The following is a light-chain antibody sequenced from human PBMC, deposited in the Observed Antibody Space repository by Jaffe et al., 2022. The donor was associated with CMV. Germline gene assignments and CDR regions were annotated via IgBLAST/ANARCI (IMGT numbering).Light chain of an antibody. CDR2: KAS. Sequence: DIQMTQSPSTLSASVGDRVTITCRASQSISNLLAWYQQKPGKAPKLLIYKASSLQSGVPSRFSGSGSGTEFTLTIRSLQPDDFATYYCQQYNILVTFGGGTKVELK. CDR3: QQYNILVT. V-gene: IGKV1-5*03. J-gene: IGKJ4*01. CDR1: QSISNL.